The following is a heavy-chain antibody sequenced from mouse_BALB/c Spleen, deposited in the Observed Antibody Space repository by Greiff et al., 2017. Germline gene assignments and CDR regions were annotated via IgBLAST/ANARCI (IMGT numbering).Heavy chain of an antibody. CDR2: IDPANGNT. Sequence: VQLQQSGAELVKPGASVKLSCTASGFNINDTYMHWVKQSPEQSLEWIGRIDPANGNTKYDPKFQGKATITADTSSITAYLQLSSLTSVDTAVYYCGREEMITVAYWGQGTLVTVSA. CDR3: GREEMITVAY. D-gene: IGHD2-4*01. CDR1: GFNINDTY. J-gene: IGHJ3*01. V-gene: IGHV14-3*02.